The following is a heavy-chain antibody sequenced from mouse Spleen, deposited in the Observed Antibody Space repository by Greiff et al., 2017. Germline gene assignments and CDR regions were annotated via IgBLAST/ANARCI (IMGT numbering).Heavy chain of an antibody. CDR1: GYTFTSYW. CDR2: IYPGSGST. CDR3: ARSGDYYGSSPDY. V-gene: IGHV1-55*01. J-gene: IGHJ2*01. Sequence: QVQLQQPGAELVKPGASVKMSCKASGYTFTSYWITWVKQRPGQGLEWIGDIYPGSGSTNYNEKFKSKATLTVDKPSSTAYMQLSSLTSEDSAVYYCARSGDYYGSSPDYWGQGTTLTVSS. D-gene: IGHD1-1*01.